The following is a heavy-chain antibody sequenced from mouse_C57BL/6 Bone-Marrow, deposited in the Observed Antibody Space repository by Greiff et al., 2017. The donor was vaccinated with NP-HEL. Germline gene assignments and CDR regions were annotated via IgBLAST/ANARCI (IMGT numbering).Heavy chain of an antibody. V-gene: IGHV5-6*01. D-gene: IGHD4-1*01. CDR1: GFTFSSYG. CDR3: ARRVSGAWFAY. CDR2: ISSGGSYT. J-gene: IGHJ3*01. Sequence: EVQLQQSGGDLVKPGGSLKLSCAASGFTFSSYGMSWVRQTPDKRLEWVATISSGGSYTYYPDSVKGRFTISRDNAKNTLYLQMSSLKSEDTAMYYCARRVSGAWFAYWGQGTLVTVSA.